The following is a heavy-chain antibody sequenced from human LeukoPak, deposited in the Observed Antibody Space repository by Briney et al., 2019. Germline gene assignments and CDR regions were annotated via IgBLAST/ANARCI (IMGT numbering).Heavy chain of an antibody. CDR3: ARDQGPGGSYYGY. V-gene: IGHV3-33*01. D-gene: IGHD1-26*01. Sequence: GGSLRLSCAASGFTFSSYGMHWVRQAPGKGLEWVAVIWYDGGNKYYADSVKGRFTVSRDNSKNTLYLQMNSLRAEDTAVYYCARDQGPGGSYYGYWGQGTLVTVSS. CDR2: IWYDGGNK. J-gene: IGHJ4*02. CDR1: GFTFSSYG.